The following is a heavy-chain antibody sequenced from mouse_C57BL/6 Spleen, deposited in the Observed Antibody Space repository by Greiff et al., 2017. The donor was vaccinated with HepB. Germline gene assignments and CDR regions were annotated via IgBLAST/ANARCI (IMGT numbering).Heavy chain of an antibody. V-gene: IGHV5-4*01. J-gene: IGHJ2*01. Sequence: EVQLVESGGGLVKPGGSLKLSCAASGFTFSSYAMSWVRQTPEKRLEWVATISDGGSYTYYPDNVKGRFTISRDNAKNNLYLQMSHLKSEDTAMYYCARDHDGYYYYFDYWGQGTTLTVSS. CDR3: ARDHDGYYYYFDY. D-gene: IGHD2-3*01. CDR2: ISDGGSYT. CDR1: GFTFSSYA.